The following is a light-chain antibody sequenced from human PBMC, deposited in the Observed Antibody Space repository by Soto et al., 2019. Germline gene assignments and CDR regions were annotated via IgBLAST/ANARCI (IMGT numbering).Light chain of an antibody. V-gene: IGLV2-23*02. CDR1: SSDVGSYNL. CDR2: EVS. Sequence: QSALTQPASVSGSPGQSITISCTGTSSDVGSYNLVSWYQQHPGKAPKLMIYEVSKRPSGVSNRFSGSKSGNTASLTISGLQAEDEADYYCCSYAGSSTLMFGGGTKVT. J-gene: IGLJ3*02. CDR3: CSYAGSSTLM.